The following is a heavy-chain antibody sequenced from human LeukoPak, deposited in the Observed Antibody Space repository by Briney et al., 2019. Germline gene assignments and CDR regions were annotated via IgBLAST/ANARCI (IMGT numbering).Heavy chain of an antibody. CDR2: ISNNGGYT. CDR1: GFTFSSSA. J-gene: IGHJ4*02. V-gene: IGHV3-23*01. Sequence: GGSLRLSCAASGFTFSSSAMSWVRQAPGKGLEWVSAISNNGGYTYYADSVQGRFTISRDNSKSTLCLQMNSLRAEDTAVYYCAKDLGGGGGSVFDSWGQGTLVTVSS. CDR3: AKDLGGGGGSVFDS. D-gene: IGHD3-16*01.